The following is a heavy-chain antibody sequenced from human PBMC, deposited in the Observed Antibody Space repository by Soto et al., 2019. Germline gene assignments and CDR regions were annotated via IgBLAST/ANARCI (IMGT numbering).Heavy chain of an antibody. V-gene: IGHV1-18*01. CDR2: ISAYNGNT. CDR3: ARVAWIQLWPIFDY. Sequence: ASVKVSCKASGYTFTSYGISWVRQAPGQGLEWMGWISAYNGNTNYAQKLQGRVTMTTVTSTSTAYMELRSLRSDDTAVYYCARVAWIQLWPIFDYWGQGTLVTVSS. CDR1: GYTFTSYG. D-gene: IGHD5-18*01. J-gene: IGHJ4*02.